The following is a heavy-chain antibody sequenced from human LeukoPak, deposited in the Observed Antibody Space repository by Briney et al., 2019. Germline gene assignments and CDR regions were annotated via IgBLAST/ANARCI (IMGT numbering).Heavy chain of an antibody. J-gene: IGHJ6*02. CDR2: ISGSGGST. Sequence: GGSLRLSCAASGFTFSSYAMSWVRQAPGKGLEWVSAISGSGGSTYYADSVKGRFTISRDNSKNTLYLQMSSLRAEDTAVYYCAKHSGGINYDFWSGYYSTSSYYYYGMDVWGQGTTVTVSS. V-gene: IGHV3-23*01. CDR1: GFTFSSYA. CDR3: AKHSGGINYDFWSGYYSTSSYYYYGMDV. D-gene: IGHD3-3*01.